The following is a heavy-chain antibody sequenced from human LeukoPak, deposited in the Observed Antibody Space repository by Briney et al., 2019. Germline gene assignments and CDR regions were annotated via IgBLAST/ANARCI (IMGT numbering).Heavy chain of an antibody. D-gene: IGHD3-10*01. V-gene: IGHV1-46*01. J-gene: IGHJ4*02. CDR1: GYTFTSYY. CDR3: ARVGSLYYYGSGSYSDY. CDR2: INPSGGST. Sequence: ASVKVSCKASGYTFTSYYMHWVRQAPGQGLEWMGIINPSGGSTSYAQKFQGRVTMTRDTSTSTVYMELSSLRSEDTAVYYCARVGSLYYYGSGSYSDYWGQGTLVTVSS.